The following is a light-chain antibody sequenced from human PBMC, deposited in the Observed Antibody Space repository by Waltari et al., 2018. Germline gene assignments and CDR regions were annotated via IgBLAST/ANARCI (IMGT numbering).Light chain of an antibody. V-gene: IGKV2D-29*01. CDR1: QRLLHSDGKTY. CDR2: EVS. J-gene: IGKJ2*01. Sequence: DTVMTQRQLSLSVTPGQPASIPCTPSQRLLHSDGKTYLYWYLQKPGQPPQLLIYEVSNRFSGVPDRLSGSGSGTDFTLKISRVEGEDVGVYYCMQSIHLPYTFGQGTKLEIK. CDR3: MQSIHLPYT.